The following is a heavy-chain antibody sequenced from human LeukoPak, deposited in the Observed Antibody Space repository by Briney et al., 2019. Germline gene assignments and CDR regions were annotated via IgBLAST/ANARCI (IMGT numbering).Heavy chain of an antibody. Sequence: PGGSLRLSCAASGFTFSSYAMSWVRQAPGKGLEWVSGISGRGGSTYYADSVKGRFTISRDNSKNTLYLQMSSLRVGDTAVYYCARGTAAPYSSSWVDYWGQGMLVTVSS. CDR1: GFTFSSYA. J-gene: IGHJ4*02. CDR3: ARGTAAPYSSSWVDY. CDR2: ISGRGGST. D-gene: IGHD6-13*01. V-gene: IGHV3-23*01.